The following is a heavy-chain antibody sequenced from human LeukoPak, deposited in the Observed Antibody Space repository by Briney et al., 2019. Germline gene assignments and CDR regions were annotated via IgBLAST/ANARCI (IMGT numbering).Heavy chain of an antibody. CDR1: GGSISSYY. Sequence: PSETLSLTCTISGGSISSYYWSWIRQPPGKGLEWIGYIYYSGSTNYNPSLKSRVTISVDTSKNQFSLKLSSVTAADTAVYYCARVWGYEAPYYYYYYMDVWGKGTTVTVSS. V-gene: IGHV4-59*01. J-gene: IGHJ6*03. D-gene: IGHD5-12*01. CDR2: IYYSGST. CDR3: ARVWGYEAPYYYYYYMDV.